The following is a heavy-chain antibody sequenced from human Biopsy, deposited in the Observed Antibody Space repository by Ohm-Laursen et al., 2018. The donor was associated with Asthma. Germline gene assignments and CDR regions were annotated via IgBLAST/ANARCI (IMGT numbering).Heavy chain of an antibody. D-gene: IGHD1-14*01. J-gene: IGHJ5*02. V-gene: IGHV7-4-1*02. CDR2: IATSSGNP. CDR3: VRDQAHRDNWFDP. Sequence: ASVKVSCKASGYTFTSYAINWLRQAPGQGLEWMGWIATSSGNPTYAQGFTPGRFVFSLDTSVTTAYLQITNPEPEDTAVYYCVRDQAHRDNWFDPWGQGTPVTVSS. CDR1: GYTFTSYA.